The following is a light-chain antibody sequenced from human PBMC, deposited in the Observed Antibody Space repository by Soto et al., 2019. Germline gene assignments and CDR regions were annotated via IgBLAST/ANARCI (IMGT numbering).Light chain of an antibody. CDR1: QSVSSN. Sequence: EIVMTQSPATLSVSPGERATLSCRASQSVSSNLAWYQQKPGQAPRLLIYGASTRATGIPARFSGSGSGTEFTLTISSLQSEDCGVYHCQQYNNWPPWTFGQGTKVEIK. V-gene: IGKV3-15*01. J-gene: IGKJ1*01. CDR3: QQYNNWPPWT. CDR2: GAS.